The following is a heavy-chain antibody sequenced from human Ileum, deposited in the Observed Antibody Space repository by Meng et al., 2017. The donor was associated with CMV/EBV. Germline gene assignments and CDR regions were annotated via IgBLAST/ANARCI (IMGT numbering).Heavy chain of an antibody. CDR2: ISSDGGEK. Sequence: GESLKISCAASGFTFSTYVMYWVRQAPGKGLEWVAVISSDGGEKYHADSVRGRFTISRDNSKNTLYLQMNSPRAEDTAVYYCARDKGTTIFHMVNDASDIWGQGTMVTVSS. J-gene: IGHJ3*02. D-gene: IGHD3-3*01. CDR1: GFTFSTYV. V-gene: IGHV3-30*04. CDR3: ARDKGTTIFHMVNDASDI.